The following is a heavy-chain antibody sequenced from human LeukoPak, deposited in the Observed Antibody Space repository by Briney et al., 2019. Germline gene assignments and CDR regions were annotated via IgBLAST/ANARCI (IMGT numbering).Heavy chain of an antibody. J-gene: IGHJ4*02. Sequence: ASVKVSCKASGYTFTSYDINWVRQAPGQGLEWMGWINTNTGNPTYAQGFTGRFVFSLDTSVSTAYLQISSLKAEDTAVYYCARVPWKVAGTGGSGYWGQGTLVTVSS. V-gene: IGHV7-4-1*02. CDR3: ARVPWKVAGTGGSGY. CDR1: GYTFTSYD. D-gene: IGHD6-19*01. CDR2: INTNTGNP.